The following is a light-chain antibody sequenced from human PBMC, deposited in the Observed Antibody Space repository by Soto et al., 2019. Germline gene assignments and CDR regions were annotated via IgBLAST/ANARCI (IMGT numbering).Light chain of an antibody. V-gene: IGKV1-39*01. CDR1: QSISSY. Sequence: DIQMTQSPSSLSASVGDRFTITCRASQSISSYLNWYQQKPGKAPKLLIHAASSLQSGVPSRFSGSGSGTDFTLTISSLQPEDFATYYCQQIYSTALTFGGGTKVEIK. J-gene: IGKJ4*01. CDR2: AAS. CDR3: QQIYSTALT.